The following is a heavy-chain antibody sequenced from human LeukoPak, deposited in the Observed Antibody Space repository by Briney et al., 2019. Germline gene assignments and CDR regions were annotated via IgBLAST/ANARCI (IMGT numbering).Heavy chain of an antibody. V-gene: IGHV1-8*01. Sequence: ASVKVSCKASGYTFTSYDINWVRQATGQGLEWMGWMNPNSGNTGYAQKFQGRVTMTRDMSTSTVYMELSSLRSEDTAVYYCAREARSFDAFDIWGQGTMVTVSS. CDR3: AREARSFDAFDI. D-gene: IGHD2-15*01. J-gene: IGHJ3*02. CDR2: MNPNSGNT. CDR1: GYTFTSYD.